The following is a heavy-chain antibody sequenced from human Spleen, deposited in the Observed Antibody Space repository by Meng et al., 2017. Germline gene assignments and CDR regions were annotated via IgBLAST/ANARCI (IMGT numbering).Heavy chain of an antibody. CDR1: GFSFGDYY. CDR3: ARGRQIWQY. Sequence: VQLVESGGGLVKPGGSLRLSCAASGFSFGDYYMSWIRQAPGKGLECISYISSISSTMYYAYAVKGRFTISRDNAKNSLYLQMNNLRAEDTAVYDCARGRQIWQYWGQGTLVTVSS. D-gene: IGHD5-18*01. V-gene: IGHV3-11*01. J-gene: IGHJ4*02. CDR2: ISSISSTM.